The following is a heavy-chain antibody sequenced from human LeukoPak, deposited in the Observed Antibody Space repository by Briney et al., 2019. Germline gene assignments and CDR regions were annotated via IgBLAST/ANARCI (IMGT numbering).Heavy chain of an antibody. V-gene: IGHV1-18*01. Sequence: GASVKVSCKSSGYTFTSYGISWVRQAPGQGLEWMGWISAYNGNTNYAQKLQGRVTMTTDTSTSTAYMELRSLRSDDTAVYYCARDYYDSSGYPPGGYYIDYWGQGTLVTVSS. CDR2: ISAYNGNT. CDR3: ARDYYDSSGYPPGGYYIDY. J-gene: IGHJ4*02. D-gene: IGHD3-22*01. CDR1: GYTFTSYG.